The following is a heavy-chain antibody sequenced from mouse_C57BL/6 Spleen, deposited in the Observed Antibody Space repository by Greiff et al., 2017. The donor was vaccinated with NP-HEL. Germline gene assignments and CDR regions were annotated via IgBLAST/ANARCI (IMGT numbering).Heavy chain of an antibody. CDR3: ARRDWVVGFDY. D-gene: IGHD1-1*01. J-gene: IGHJ2*01. Sequence: QVQLQQSGAELVKPGASVKISCKASGYAFSSYWMNWVKQRPGKGLEWIGQIYPGDGDTNYNGKFKGKATLTADKSSSTAYMQLSSLTSEDSAVYFCARRDWVVGFDYWGQGTTLTVSS. V-gene: IGHV1-80*01. CDR2: IYPGDGDT. CDR1: GYAFSSYW.